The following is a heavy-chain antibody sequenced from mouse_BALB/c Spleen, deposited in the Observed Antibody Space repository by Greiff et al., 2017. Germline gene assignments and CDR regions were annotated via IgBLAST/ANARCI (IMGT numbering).Heavy chain of an antibody. Sequence: EVKLMESGGDLVKPGGSLKLSCAASGFTFSSYGMSWVRQTPDKRLEWVATISSGGSYTYYPDSVKGRFTISRDNAKNTLYLQMSSLKSEDTAMYYCARLDGYYEDYWGQGTTLTVSS. CDR3: ARLDGYYEDY. D-gene: IGHD2-3*01. CDR2: ISSGGSYT. J-gene: IGHJ2*01. CDR1: GFTFSSYG. V-gene: IGHV5-6*01.